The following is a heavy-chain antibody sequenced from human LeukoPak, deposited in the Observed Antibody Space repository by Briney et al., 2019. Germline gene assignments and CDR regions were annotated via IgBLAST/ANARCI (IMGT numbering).Heavy chain of an antibody. CDR3: AKVEYYDFSLDY. J-gene: IGHJ4*02. CDR1: GGSVSSSSYY. CDR2: IYHSGNT. Sequence: SETLSLTCTVSGGSVSSSSYYWGWIRQPPGKGLEWIGSIYHSGNTYYNPSLKSRVTISVDTSKNQFSLKLTSVTAADTAVYYCAKVEYYDFSLDYWGQGTLVTVSS. V-gene: IGHV4-39*07. D-gene: IGHD3-3*01.